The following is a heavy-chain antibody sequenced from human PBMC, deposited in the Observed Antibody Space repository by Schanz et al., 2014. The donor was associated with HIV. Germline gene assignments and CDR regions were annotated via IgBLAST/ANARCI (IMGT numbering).Heavy chain of an antibody. V-gene: IGHV3-30-3*01. CDR1: GLTFSSSI. J-gene: IGHJ4*02. CDR3: ATAAVTDYSDN. D-gene: IGHD4-17*01. Sequence: QVRLVESGGGVVQPGRSLRLSCTASGLTFSSSIMHWVRQAPGKGLEWVAGMSHDGFSKYFADSVKGRFTISRDNSKNTLYLQMNSLRAEDTAVYYCATAAVTDYSDNWGQGTLVTVSS. CDR2: MSHDGFSK.